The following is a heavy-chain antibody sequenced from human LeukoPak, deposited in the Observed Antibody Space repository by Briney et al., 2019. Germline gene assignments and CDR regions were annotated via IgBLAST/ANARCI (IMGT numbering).Heavy chain of an antibody. CDR3: ARQSGYYLVGDAFDI. CDR2: IYTSGST. V-gene: IGHV4-4*07. Sequence: PSETLSLTCTVSGGSISSYYWSWIRQPAGKGLEWIGRIYTSGSTNYNPSLKSRVTISVDTSKNQFSLKLSSVTAADTAVYYCARQSGYYLVGDAFDIWGQGTMVTVSS. J-gene: IGHJ3*02. CDR1: GGSISSYY. D-gene: IGHD3-22*01.